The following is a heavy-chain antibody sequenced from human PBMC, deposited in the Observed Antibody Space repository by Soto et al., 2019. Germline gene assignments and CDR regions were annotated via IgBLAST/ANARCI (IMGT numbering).Heavy chain of an antibody. J-gene: IGHJ5*01. CDR3: ARDRDTSAKTSYAWFDS. D-gene: IGHD2-2*01. CDR2: INPNSGDT. Sequence: ASVKVSCEASGYTFTGYYIYWVRQAPGEGLEWMGWINPNSGDTHYAQKFQGRVTLTRDTSISTAYMELSGLRSDDTAVYYYARDRDTSAKTSYAWFDSWGQEPL. CDR1: GYTFTGYY. V-gene: IGHV1-2*02.